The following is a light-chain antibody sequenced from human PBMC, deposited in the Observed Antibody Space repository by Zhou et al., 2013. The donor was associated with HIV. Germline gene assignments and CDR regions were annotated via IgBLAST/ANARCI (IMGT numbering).Light chain of an antibody. CDR2: GAS. J-gene: IGKJ2*01. CDR3: QQYGGSPMYT. Sequence: EIVLTQSPGTLSLSPGERATLSCRASQSISTFYVAWYQQKPGQAPRLLIYGASSRATGIPDRFSGSGSGTAFTLTISRLEPADFAVYYCQQYGGSPMYTFGLGDQAGD. V-gene: IGKV3-20*01. CDR1: QSISTFY.